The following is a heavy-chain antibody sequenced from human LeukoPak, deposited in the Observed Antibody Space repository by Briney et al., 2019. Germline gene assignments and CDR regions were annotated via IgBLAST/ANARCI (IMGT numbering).Heavy chain of an antibody. Sequence: ASVKVSCKASGYTFTGYYMHWVRQAPGQGLEWMGWINPNSGGTNYAQKFQGRVTMTRDTSISTAYMELSRLRSDDTAVYYCARGYYDSSGSINNWFDPWGQGTLVTVSS. V-gene: IGHV1-2*02. CDR1: GYTFTGYY. D-gene: IGHD3-22*01. CDR2: INPNSGGT. J-gene: IGHJ5*02. CDR3: ARGYYDSSGSINNWFDP.